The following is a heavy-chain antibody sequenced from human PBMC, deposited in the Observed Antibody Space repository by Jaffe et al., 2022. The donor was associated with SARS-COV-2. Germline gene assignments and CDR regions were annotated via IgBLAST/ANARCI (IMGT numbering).Heavy chain of an antibody. Sequence: QVQLVQSGAEVKKPGASVKVSCKASGYTFTSYAMHWVRQAPGQRLEWMGWINAGNGNTKYSQKFQGRVTITRDTSASTAYMELSSLRSEDTAVYYCASWGEKYYYDSSGYYMDVWGKGTTVTVSS. J-gene: IGHJ6*03. V-gene: IGHV1-3*01. CDR2: INAGNGNT. CDR1: GYTFTSYA. CDR3: ASWGEKYYYDSSGYYMDV. D-gene: IGHD3-22*01.